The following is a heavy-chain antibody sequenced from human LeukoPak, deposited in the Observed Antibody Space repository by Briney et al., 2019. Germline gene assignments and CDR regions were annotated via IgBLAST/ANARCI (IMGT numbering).Heavy chain of an antibody. J-gene: IGHJ4*02. CDR3: AKDLHYGSADY. CDR1: GFTFSSYW. CDR2: INNDGSIT. V-gene: IGHV3-74*01. Sequence: GGSLRLSCAASGFTFSSYWMHWVRQDPGKGLVWFSHINNDGSITNYADSVKGRFTISRDNAKNTLYLQMNSLRAEDTAVYYCAKDLHYGSADYWGQGTLVTVSS. D-gene: IGHD3-10*01.